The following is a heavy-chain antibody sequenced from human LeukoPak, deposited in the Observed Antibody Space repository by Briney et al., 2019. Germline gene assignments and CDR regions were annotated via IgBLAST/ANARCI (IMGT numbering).Heavy chain of an antibody. V-gene: IGHV1-2*02. CDR3: ARLGLTVTSDIDW. CDR1: GSTFIDYY. J-gene: IGHJ4*02. D-gene: IGHD4-17*01. Sequence: ASVKVSCKASGSTFIDYYIQWVRQAPGQGLEWMGWINPYSGGTNYAQKFQGRVTMTRDTSISTAYMELNSLRSDDTAVYYCARLGLTVTSDIDWWGQGTLVTVSS. CDR2: INPYSGGT.